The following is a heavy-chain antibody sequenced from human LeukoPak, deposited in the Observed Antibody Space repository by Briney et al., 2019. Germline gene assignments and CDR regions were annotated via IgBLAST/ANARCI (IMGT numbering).Heavy chain of an antibody. CDR3: ARGARLAARPYYYYYYYMDV. V-gene: IGHV4-34*01. Sequence: SETLSLTCAVYGGSFSGYYWSWIRQPPGKGLEWIGEINHSGSTNYNPSLKSRVIISVDTSKNQFSLKLSSVTAADTAVYYCARGARLAARPYYYYYYYMDVWGKGTTVTVSS. CDR1: GGSFSGYY. J-gene: IGHJ6*03. CDR2: INHSGST. D-gene: IGHD6-6*01.